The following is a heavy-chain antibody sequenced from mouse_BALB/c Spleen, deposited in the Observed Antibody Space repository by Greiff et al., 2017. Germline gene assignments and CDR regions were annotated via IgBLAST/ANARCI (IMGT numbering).Heavy chain of an antibody. CDR1: GFTFSSFG. D-gene: IGHD1-1*01. V-gene: IGHV5-17*02. CDR2: ISSGSSTI. CDR3: ARSRVTTVVATDAMDY. J-gene: IGHJ4*01. Sequence: EVMLVESGGGLVQPGGSRKLSCAASGFTFSSFGMHWVRQAPEKGLEWVAYISSGSSTIYYADTVKGRFTISRDNPKNTLFLQMTSLRSEDTAMYYCARSRVTTVVATDAMDYWGQGTSVTVSS.